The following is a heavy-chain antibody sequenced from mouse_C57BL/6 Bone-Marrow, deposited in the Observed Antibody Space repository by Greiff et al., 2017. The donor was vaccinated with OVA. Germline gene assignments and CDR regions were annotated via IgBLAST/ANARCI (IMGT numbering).Heavy chain of an antibody. D-gene: IGHD1-1*01. CDR2: IYPRSGNT. CDR3: ARPIYYYGSSRYYFDY. J-gene: IGHJ2*01. Sequence: VQLQQSGAELARPGASVKLSCKASGYTFTSYGISWVKQRTGQGLEWIGEIYPRSGNTYYNEKVKGKATLTADKSSSTAYMELRSLTSEDSAVYFCARPIYYYGSSRYYFDYWGQGTTLTVSS. V-gene: IGHV1-81*01. CDR1: GYTFTSYG.